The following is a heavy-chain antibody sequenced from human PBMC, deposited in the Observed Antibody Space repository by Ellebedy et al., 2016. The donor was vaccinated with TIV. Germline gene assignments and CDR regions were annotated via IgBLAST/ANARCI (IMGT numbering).Heavy chain of an antibody. Sequence: GESLKISCAASGFTFSSSSMSWVRQSPGMGLEWVSSISVSNIYIYYTDSVKGRFTISRDNAKNSLYLQMNSLRAGDTAVYYCARDYYGSGSSYPYYFDSWGQGALVTVSS. CDR1: GFTFSSSS. CDR2: ISVSNIYI. CDR3: ARDYYGSGSSYPYYFDS. J-gene: IGHJ4*02. D-gene: IGHD3-10*01. V-gene: IGHV3-21*01.